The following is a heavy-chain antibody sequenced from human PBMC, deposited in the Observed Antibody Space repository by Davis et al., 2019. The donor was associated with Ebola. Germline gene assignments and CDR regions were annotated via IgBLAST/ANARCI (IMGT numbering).Heavy chain of an antibody. Sequence: GGSLRLSCAASGFTFSSYGMHWVRQAPGKGLEWVSFISSSSNYIYYADSVKGRFTVSRDNAKNSLYRQMNSLRAEETAVYYCVRDPALVVTGGGWFFGLWGRGTLVTVSS. D-gene: IGHD2-21*02. CDR1: GFTFSSYG. V-gene: IGHV3-21*01. CDR3: VRDPALVVTGGGWFFGL. J-gene: IGHJ2*01. CDR2: ISSSSNYI.